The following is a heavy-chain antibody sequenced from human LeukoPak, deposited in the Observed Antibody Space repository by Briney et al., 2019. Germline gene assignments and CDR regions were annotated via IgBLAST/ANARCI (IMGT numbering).Heavy chain of an antibody. CDR2: TYYRSKWYN. J-gene: IGHJ4*02. CDR3: ARGSHSSSWYFDY. D-gene: IGHD6-13*01. Sequence: SQTLSLTCAISGDSVSSNSPTWTWIRQSPSRGLEWPGRTYYRSKWYNDYAVSVKSRITINPDTSKNQFSLHLNSVTPEDTAVYYCARGSHSSSWYFDYWGQGTLVTVSS. V-gene: IGHV6-1*01. CDR1: GDSVSSNSPT.